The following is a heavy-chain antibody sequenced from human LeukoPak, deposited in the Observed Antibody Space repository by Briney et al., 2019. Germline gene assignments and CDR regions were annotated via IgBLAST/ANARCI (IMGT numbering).Heavy chain of an antibody. Sequence: ASVKVSCKASGYTFTGYYMHWVRQAPGQGLEWMGWINPNSGGTNYAQKFQGRVTMTRDTPISTAYMELSRLRSDDTAVYYCARSRITMIVVATPDYWGQGTLVTVSS. CDR3: ARSRITMIVVATPDY. V-gene: IGHV1-2*02. J-gene: IGHJ4*02. D-gene: IGHD3-22*01. CDR2: INPNSGGT. CDR1: GYTFTGYY.